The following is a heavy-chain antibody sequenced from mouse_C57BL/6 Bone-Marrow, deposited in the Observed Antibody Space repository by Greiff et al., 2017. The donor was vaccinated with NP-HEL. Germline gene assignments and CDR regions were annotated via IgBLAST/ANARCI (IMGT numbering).Heavy chain of an antibody. CDR2: IHPNSGST. V-gene: IGHV1-64*01. J-gene: IGHJ2*01. D-gene: IGHD2-1*01. CDR3: ATLLYYFDY. Sequence: QVQLKQPGAELVKPGASVKLSCKASGYTFTSYWMHWVKQRPGQGLEWIGMIHPNSGSTNYNEKFKSKATLPVDKSSSTAYMQLGSLTSEDSAVYDCATLLYYFDYRGQGTTLTVSS. CDR1: GYTFTSYW.